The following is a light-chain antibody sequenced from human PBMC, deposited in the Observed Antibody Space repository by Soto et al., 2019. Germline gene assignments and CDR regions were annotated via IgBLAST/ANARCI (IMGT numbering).Light chain of an antibody. CDR2: GSS. CDR3: QQYYNWPVT. V-gene: IGKV3-15*01. CDR1: RSVSNR. Sequence: EILMTQSPATSSVSPGETVTFSCRASRSVSNRLAWYQHKPGQAPRLLISGSSNGATGIPPKLRDSGSGTEFTHTVDSLQSDDIAVYYCQQYYNWPVTFGGGTKVDIK. J-gene: IGKJ4*01.